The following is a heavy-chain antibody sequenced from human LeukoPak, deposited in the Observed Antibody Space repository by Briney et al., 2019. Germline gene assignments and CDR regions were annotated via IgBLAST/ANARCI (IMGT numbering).Heavy chain of an antibody. CDR3: ASGLAGIAVAGTIDY. Sequence: GASVKVSCKASGYTFTSYYMHWVRQAPGQGLEWMEIINPSGGSTSYAQKFQGRVTMTRDTSTSTVYMELSSLRSEDTAVYYCASGLAGIAVAGTIDYWGQGTLVSVSS. V-gene: IGHV1-46*01. D-gene: IGHD6-19*01. J-gene: IGHJ4*02. CDR1: GYTFTSYY. CDR2: INPSGGST.